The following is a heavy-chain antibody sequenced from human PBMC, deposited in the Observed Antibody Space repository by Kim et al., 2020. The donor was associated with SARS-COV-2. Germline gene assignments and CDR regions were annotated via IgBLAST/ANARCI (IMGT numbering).Heavy chain of an antibody. V-gene: IGHV5-51*01. D-gene: IGHD5-12*01. CDR3: ARRGYDGSHYFDY. Sequence: SPSFQGQFTILADKAISTAYLQWSSLKASDTGMYYCARRGYDGSHYFDYWGQGTLVTVSS. J-gene: IGHJ4*02.